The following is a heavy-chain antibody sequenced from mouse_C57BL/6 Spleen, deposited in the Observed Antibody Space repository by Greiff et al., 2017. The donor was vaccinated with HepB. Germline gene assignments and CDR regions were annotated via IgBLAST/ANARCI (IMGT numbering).Heavy chain of an antibody. CDR2: IDPETGGT. Sequence: QVHVKQSGAELVRPGASVTLSCKASGYTFTDYEMHWVKQTPVHGLEWIGAIDPETGGTAYNQKFKGKAILTADKSSSTAYMELHSLTSGDSAVYYCTSGGYYGSEYFDVWGTGTTVTVSS. V-gene: IGHV1-15*01. D-gene: IGHD1-1*01. CDR3: TSGGYYGSEYFDV. J-gene: IGHJ1*03. CDR1: GYTFTDYE.